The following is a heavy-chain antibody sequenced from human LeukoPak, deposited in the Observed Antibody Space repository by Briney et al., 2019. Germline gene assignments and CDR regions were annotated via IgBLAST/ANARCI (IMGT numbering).Heavy chain of an antibody. CDR2: MNPNSGNT. V-gene: IGHV1-8*01. CDR3: ARDLRYSGYEFDY. Sequence: ASVKVSCKASGYTFTSYDINWVRQATGQGLEWMGWMNPNSGNTGYAQKFQGRVTMTRNTSISTAYMELSSLRSEDTAVYYCARDLRYSGYEFDYWGQGTLVTVSS. D-gene: IGHD5-12*01. CDR1: GYTFTSYD. J-gene: IGHJ4*02.